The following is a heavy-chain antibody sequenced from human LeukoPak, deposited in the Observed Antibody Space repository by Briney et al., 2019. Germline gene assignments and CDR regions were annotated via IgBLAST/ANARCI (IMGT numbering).Heavy chain of an antibody. D-gene: IGHD3-22*01. CDR2: ISGSGGST. CDR1: GFSFSNYA. Sequence: QAGGSLRLSCVPSGFSFSNYALSWVRQAPGKGLEWVSSISGSGGSTHYVDSVKGRFTISRDKTKNTLYLQMNSLRAEDMAVYYCAKSSYYDASGYYREYYFDSWGQGTLVTVSS. CDR3: AKSSYYDASGYYREYYFDS. V-gene: IGHV3-23*01. J-gene: IGHJ4*02.